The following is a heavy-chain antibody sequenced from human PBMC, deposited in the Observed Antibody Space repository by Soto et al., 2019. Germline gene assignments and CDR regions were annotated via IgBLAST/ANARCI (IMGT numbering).Heavy chain of an antibody. CDR1: GFTFSSYS. V-gene: IGHV3-21*01. CDR3: ARENALGYCSGGSCYHHDAFDI. Sequence: GGSLRLSCAASGFTFSSYSMNWVRQAPGKGLEWVSSISSSSSYIYYADSVKGRFTISRDNAKNSLYLQMNSLRAEDTAVYYCARENALGYCSGGSCYHHDAFDIWGQGTMVTVSS. CDR2: ISSSSSYI. D-gene: IGHD2-15*01. J-gene: IGHJ3*02.